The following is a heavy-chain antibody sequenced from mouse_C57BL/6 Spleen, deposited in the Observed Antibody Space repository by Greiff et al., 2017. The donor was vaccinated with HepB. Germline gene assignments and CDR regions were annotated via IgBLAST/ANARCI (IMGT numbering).Heavy chain of an antibody. D-gene: IGHD1-1*01. V-gene: IGHV1-72*01. CDR2: IDPNSGGT. Sequence: QVQLQQSGAELVKPGASVKLSCKASGYTFTSYWMHWVKQRPGRGLEWIGRIDPNSGGTKYNEKFKSKATLTVDKPSSTAYMQLSSLTSEDSAVYYCASLITTVVGGFDYWGQGTTLTVSS. CDR1: GYTFTSYW. J-gene: IGHJ2*01. CDR3: ASLITTVVGGFDY.